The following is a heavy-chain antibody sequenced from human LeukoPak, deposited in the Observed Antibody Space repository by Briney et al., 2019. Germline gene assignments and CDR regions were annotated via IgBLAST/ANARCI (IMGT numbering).Heavy chain of an antibody. V-gene: IGHV5-51*01. CDR3: VIYGSGSYFDY. Sequence: WASVKVSCKASGYTFTGYYMHWVRQKPGKGLEWMGIIYPGDSDTKYSPPFEGQVTISADKSINTAYLQWSSLKASDTAMYYCVIYGSGSYFDYWGQGTLVIVSS. CDR2: IYPGDSDT. D-gene: IGHD3-10*01. CDR1: GYTFTGYY. J-gene: IGHJ4*02.